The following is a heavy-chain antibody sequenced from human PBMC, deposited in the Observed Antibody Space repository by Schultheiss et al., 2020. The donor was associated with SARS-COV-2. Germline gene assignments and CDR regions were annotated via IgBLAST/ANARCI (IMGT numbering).Heavy chain of an antibody. CDR3: ARGSGRDAFDI. CDR2: IYYSGST. V-gene: IGHV4-39*01. D-gene: IGHD3-10*01. J-gene: IGHJ3*02. Sequence: SETLSLTCTVSGGSISSSSYYWGWIRQPPGKGLEWIGSIYYSGSTYYNPSLKSRVTISADTSKNQFSLKLSSVTAADTAVYYCARGSGRDAFDIWGQGTMVTVSS. CDR1: GGSISSSSYY.